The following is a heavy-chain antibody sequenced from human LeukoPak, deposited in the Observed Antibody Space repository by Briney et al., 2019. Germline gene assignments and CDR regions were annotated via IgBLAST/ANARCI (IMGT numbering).Heavy chain of an antibody. Sequence: GGSLRLSCAASGFDFSSNWMHWVRHAPGQGLVWVSRIKGDGISTNYADSMKGRFTISRDIAKNTLYLQMNSLRAEDTGVYYCAKDHYWSIDYWGRGTLVTVSS. V-gene: IGHV3-74*01. J-gene: IGHJ4*02. CDR3: AKDHYWSIDY. CDR2: IKGDGIST. CDR1: GFDFSSNW. D-gene: IGHD3-3*01.